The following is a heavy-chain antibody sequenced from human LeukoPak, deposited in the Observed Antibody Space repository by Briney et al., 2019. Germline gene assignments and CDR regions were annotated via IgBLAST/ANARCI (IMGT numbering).Heavy chain of an antibody. CDR2: INHSGST. J-gene: IGHJ4*02. CDR1: GGSFSGYY. CDR3: ASYSGSHYAYFDY. V-gene: IGHV4-34*01. Sequence: SETLSLTCAVYGGSFSGYYWSWIRQPPGKGLEWIGEINHSGSTNYNPSLKSRVTISVDTSKNQFSLKLSSVTAADTAVYYCASYSGSHYAYFDYWGQGTLVTVSS. D-gene: IGHD1-26*01.